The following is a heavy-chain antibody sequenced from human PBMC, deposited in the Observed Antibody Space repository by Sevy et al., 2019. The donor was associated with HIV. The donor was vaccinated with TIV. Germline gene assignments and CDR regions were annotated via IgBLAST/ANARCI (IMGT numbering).Heavy chain of an antibody. V-gene: IGHV3-30*18. CDR3: AKSQWGGRRSGAFDI. J-gene: IGHJ3*02. Sequence: GGSLRLSCAASGFTFSSYGMHWVRQAPGKGLEWVAVISYDGSNKYYADSVKGRFTISRDNSKNTLYLQMNSLRAEDTAVYYSAKSQWGGRRSGAFDIWGQGTMVTVSS. CDR1: GFTFSSYG. CDR2: ISYDGSNK. D-gene: IGHD1-26*01.